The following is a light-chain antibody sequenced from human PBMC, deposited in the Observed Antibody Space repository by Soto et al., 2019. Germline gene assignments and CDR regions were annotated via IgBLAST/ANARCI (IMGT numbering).Light chain of an antibody. V-gene: IGKV3-20*01. CDR3: QQFSSYPLT. CDR2: DAS. J-gene: IGKJ4*01. Sequence: EFVLTQSPGTLSLSPGARATLSCRASQTVRNNYLAWYQQKPGQAPRLLIYDASSRATGIPDRFSGGGSGTDGTITISRLEPEDGEVYDGQQFSSYPLTFGGGTKVDIK. CDR1: QTVRNNY.